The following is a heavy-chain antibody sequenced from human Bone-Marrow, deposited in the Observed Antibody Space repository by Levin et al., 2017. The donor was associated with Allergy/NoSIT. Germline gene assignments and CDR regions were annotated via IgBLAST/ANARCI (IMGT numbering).Heavy chain of an antibody. J-gene: IGHJ4*02. Sequence: ETLSLTCAASGFTFSNAWMSWVRQAPGKGLEWVGRIKSKTDGGTTDYAAPVKGRFTISRDDSKNTLYLQMNSLKTEDTAVYYCTTDSSGTDYWGQGTLVTVSS. CDR1: GFTFSNAW. CDR3: TTDSSGTDY. CDR2: IKSKTDGGTT. D-gene: IGHD3-22*01. V-gene: IGHV3-15*01.